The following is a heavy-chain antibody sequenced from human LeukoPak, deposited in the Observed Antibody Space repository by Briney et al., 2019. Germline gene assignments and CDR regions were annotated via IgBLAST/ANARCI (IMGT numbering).Heavy chain of an antibody. Sequence: PSETLSLTRTVSGGSISSYYWSWIRQPPGKGLEWIGYIYYSGSTNYNPSLKSRVTISVDTSKNQFSLKLSSVTAADTAVYYCARDRGTGERDYWGQGTLVTVSS. V-gene: IGHV4-59*01. CDR2: IYYSGST. CDR1: GGSISSYY. D-gene: IGHD7-27*01. J-gene: IGHJ4*02. CDR3: ARDRGTGERDY.